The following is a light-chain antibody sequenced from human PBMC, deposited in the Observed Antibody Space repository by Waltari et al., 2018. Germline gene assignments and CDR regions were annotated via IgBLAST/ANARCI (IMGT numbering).Light chain of an antibody. Sequence: IVLTQSPGTLSLSPGERVTLSCRASQSVSRSLAWYQQKPGQASKLLIYGASTRATGIPDMFTGSGSGTDFSLTISSLEPEDFAIYFCQHYVRLPATFGQGTKVEIK. CDR3: QHYVRLPAT. CDR1: QSVSRS. CDR2: GAS. J-gene: IGKJ1*01. V-gene: IGKV3-20*01.